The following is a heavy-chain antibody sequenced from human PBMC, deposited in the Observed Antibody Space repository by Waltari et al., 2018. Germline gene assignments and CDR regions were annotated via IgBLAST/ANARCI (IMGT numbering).Heavy chain of an antibody. Sequence: EVQLLESGGDRVQPGGSLRLSCVASGSTFSSYAMSWVRQAPGKGLGGVSASTGSGSSTYYAESVKGRFTISRDNSKNTVYLQMDNLRADDTAVYYCLRPTVTPYWGQGTLVTVSS. J-gene: IGHJ4*02. CDR3: LRPTVTPY. V-gene: IGHV3-23*01. D-gene: IGHD2-21*02. CDR2: STGSGSST. CDR1: GSTFSSYA.